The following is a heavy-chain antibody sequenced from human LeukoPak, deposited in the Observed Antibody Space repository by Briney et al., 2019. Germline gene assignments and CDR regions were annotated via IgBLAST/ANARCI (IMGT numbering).Heavy chain of an antibody. Sequence: PGGSLRLSCAASGFTFSSYGMHWVRQAPGKGLEWVAVISYDGSYKYSADSVKGRFTISRDNSKNTLYLRMNSLRAEDTAVYSCAKEKTYSSSWSYYYYGMDVWGKGTTVTVSS. V-gene: IGHV3-30*18. D-gene: IGHD6-13*01. J-gene: IGHJ6*04. CDR1: GFTFSSYG. CDR3: AKEKTYSSSWSYYYYGMDV. CDR2: ISYDGSYK.